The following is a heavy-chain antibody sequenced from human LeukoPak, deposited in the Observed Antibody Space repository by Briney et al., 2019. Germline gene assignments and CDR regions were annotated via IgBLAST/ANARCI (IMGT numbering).Heavy chain of an antibody. J-gene: IGHJ5*02. Sequence: SETLSLTCTVSAGSISSRSYYWNWIRQPAGKGLEWIGRIYITGSTDYNPSLKSRVTISVDTSKNQFSLKLSSVTAADTAVYYCARGADYGWFDPWGQGTLVTVSS. D-gene: IGHD4-17*01. CDR3: ARGADYGWFDP. V-gene: IGHV4-61*02. CDR2: IYITGST. CDR1: AGSISSRSYY.